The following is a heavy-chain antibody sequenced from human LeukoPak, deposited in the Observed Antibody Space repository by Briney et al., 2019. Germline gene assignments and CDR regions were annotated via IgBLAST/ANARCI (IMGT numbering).Heavy chain of an antibody. CDR2: MNPNSGNT. D-gene: IGHD3-16*01. J-gene: IGHJ4*02. Sequence: ASVKVSCKASGYSFTSYDINWVRQATGQGLEWMGWMNPNSGNTGYAQKFQGRVTITSNASISTAYMELSSLRSEDTAVYYCAGGGGHPWGQGTLVTVSS. V-gene: IGHV1-8*03. CDR1: GYSFTSYD. CDR3: AGGGGHP.